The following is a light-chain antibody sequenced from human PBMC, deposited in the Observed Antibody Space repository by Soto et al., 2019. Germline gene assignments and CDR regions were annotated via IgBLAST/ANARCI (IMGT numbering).Light chain of an antibody. Sequence: SALTPPASLSGSPGQSITISCPGNPRDGCGYNYVSWYQHHPGKAPKLMIYDVSNRPSGVSNRFSGSKSGNTASLTISGLQPEDEADYYCSSYTTSNTRQIVFGTGTKVTVL. CDR2: DVS. CDR1: PRDGCGYNY. V-gene: IGLV2-14*03. J-gene: IGLJ1*01. CDR3: SSYTTSNTRQIV.